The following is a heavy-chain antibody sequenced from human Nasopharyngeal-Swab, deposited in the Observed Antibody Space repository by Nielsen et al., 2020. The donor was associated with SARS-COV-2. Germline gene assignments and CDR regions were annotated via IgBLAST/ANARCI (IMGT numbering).Heavy chain of an antibody. Sequence: GESLKISCLASGFTFNNNAMTWVRQAPGKRLEWVSTVSGSGKITYYADSVKGRFTISRDNSKNTLFLQMSSLRDEDTAVYYCAKGGSLSGSWDWGQGTLVTVSS. V-gene: IGHV3-23*01. CDR3: AKGGSLSGSWD. D-gene: IGHD1-26*01. CDR1: GFTFNNNA. CDR2: VSGSGKIT. J-gene: IGHJ4*02.